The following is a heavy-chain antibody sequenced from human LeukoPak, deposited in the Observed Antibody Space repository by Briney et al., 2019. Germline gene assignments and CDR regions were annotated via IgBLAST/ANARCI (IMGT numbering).Heavy chain of an antibody. CDR2: IYYSGST. D-gene: IGHD3-22*01. J-gene: IGHJ5*02. CDR1: GGSVSSGSYY. Sequence: PSETLSLTCTVSGGSVSSGSYYWGWIRQPPGKGLEWIGSIYYSGSTYYNPSLKSRVTISVDTSKNQFSLKLSSVTAADTAVYYCARSWQRSGYLNWFDPWGQGTLVTVSS. CDR3: ARSWQRSGYLNWFDP. V-gene: IGHV4-39*01.